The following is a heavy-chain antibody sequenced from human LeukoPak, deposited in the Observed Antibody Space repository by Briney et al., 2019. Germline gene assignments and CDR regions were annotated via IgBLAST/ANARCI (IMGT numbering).Heavy chain of an antibody. J-gene: IGHJ4*02. Sequence: PSETLSLTCTVSGGSISSYYWSWTRQPAGKGLEWIGRIYTSGSTNYNPSLKSRVTMSVDTSKNQFSLKLSSVTAADTAVYYCARGPGYSGYDYGDYWGQGTLVTVSS. CDR1: GGSISSYY. D-gene: IGHD5-12*01. CDR2: IYTSGST. CDR3: ARGPGYSGYDYGDY. V-gene: IGHV4-4*07.